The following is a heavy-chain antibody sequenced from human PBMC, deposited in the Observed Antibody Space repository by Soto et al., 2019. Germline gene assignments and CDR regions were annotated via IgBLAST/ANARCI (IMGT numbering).Heavy chain of an antibody. V-gene: IGHV1-69*12. J-gene: IGHJ6*02. D-gene: IGHD2-2*01. CDR3: VRDALVLVPSTVNFVYYYYAVDV. CDR1: GDTFSTYT. CDR2: IIPRSATS. Sequence: QVQLVQSGAEVKKPGSSVKVSCKASGDTFSTYTITWMRQAPGQGLEWMGGIIPRSATSNYAQKFQGRVTITADDSTNTGYMEVSSVRSEDAVVYYCVRDALVLVPSTVNFVYYYYAVDVWGQGTTVTVSS.